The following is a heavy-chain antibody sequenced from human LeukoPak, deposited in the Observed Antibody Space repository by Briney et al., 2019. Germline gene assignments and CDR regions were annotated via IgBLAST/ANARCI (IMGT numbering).Heavy chain of an antibody. Sequence: SETLSLTCTVSGGSISSYYWSWIRQPPGKGLEWIGFIYYSGSTNYNPSLKSRVTISVDTSKNQFSLKLSSVTAADTAVYYCARRRTLELDFDYWGQGTLVTVSS. D-gene: IGHD1-1*01. CDR1: GGSISSYY. V-gene: IGHV4-59*08. CDR3: ARRRTLELDFDY. CDR2: IYYSGST. J-gene: IGHJ4*02.